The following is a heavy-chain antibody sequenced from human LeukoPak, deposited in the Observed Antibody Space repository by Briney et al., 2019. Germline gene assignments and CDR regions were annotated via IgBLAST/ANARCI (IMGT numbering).Heavy chain of an antibody. V-gene: IGHV3-11*01. CDR3: AKASSLYYYDSSGYSPYYFDY. CDR2: IRSGDSTI. Sequence: GGSLRLSCAASGFTFSDYDMSWIRQAPGKGLEWVSYIRSGDSTIYYADSVKGRFTISRDNSKNTLYLQMNSLRAEDTAVYYCAKASSLYYYDSSGYSPYYFDYWGQGTLVTVSS. D-gene: IGHD3-22*01. CDR1: GFTFSDYD. J-gene: IGHJ4*02.